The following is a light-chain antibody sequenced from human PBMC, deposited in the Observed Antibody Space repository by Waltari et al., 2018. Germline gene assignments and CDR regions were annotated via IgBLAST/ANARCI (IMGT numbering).Light chain of an antibody. CDR1: SGHSSNV. CDR2: IHSDGSH. Sequence: QLVLTQSPSASASLGASLKLTCTLSSGHSSNVLAWLQQQPEKGHRHLMKIHSDGSHSRGNEIPDLFSGSSSGTERYLTISGLQSEDEADYYCQTVGHGTWVFGGGTRLTVL. V-gene: IGLV4-69*01. J-gene: IGLJ3*02. CDR3: QTVGHGTWV.